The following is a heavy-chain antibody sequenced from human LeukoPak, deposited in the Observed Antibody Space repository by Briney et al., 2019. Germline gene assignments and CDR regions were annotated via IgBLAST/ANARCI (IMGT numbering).Heavy chain of an antibody. J-gene: IGHJ2*01. Sequence: ASVKVSCKASGYAFTTYYIHWVRQAPGQGLEWMGIINPSGGSTSYAQNFQGRITMTRDKSTSTGYMELRRLRSEHTAVYYCGRDPGVGGSWYFDLWGRGTLVTVSS. CDR2: INPSGGST. CDR1: GYAFTTYY. CDR3: GRDPGVGGSWYFDL. V-gene: IGHV1-46*01. D-gene: IGHD1-26*01.